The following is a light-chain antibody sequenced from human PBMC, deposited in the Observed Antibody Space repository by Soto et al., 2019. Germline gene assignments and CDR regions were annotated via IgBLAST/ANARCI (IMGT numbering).Light chain of an antibody. CDR1: QSVSSR. CDR2: GAS. CDR3: QQRSNWT. V-gene: IGKV3D-20*02. Sequence: EIVMTQSPGTLSLSPGERATLSCRASQSVSSRLAWYQQKPGQAPRLLISGASSRATGIPDRFSGGGSGTDFTLTISRLEPEDFAVYYCQQRSNWTFGQGTKVDIK. J-gene: IGKJ1*01.